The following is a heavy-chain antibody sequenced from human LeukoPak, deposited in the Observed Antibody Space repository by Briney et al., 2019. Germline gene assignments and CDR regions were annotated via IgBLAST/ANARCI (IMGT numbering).Heavy chain of an antibody. Sequence: ASVKVSCRVSGYTFTDYYMHWVQQAPGKGLEWMGLVDPEDGETIYEEKFQGRVTITADTSTDPAYMALSSLRSEDTAVYYCATISPGRFLEWLERPXNWFXXWGQGTLVT. CDR1: GYTFTDYY. CDR2: VDPEDGET. D-gene: IGHD3-3*01. J-gene: IGHJ5*02. V-gene: IGHV1-69-2*01. CDR3: ATISPGRFLEWLERPXNWFXX.